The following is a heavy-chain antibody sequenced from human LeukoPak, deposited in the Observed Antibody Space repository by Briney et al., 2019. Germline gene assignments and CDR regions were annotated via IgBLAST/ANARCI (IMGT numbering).Heavy chain of an antibody. D-gene: IGHD3-10*01. CDR3: TTARRSITMVRGVITPIDY. V-gene: IGHV3-15*01. CDR2: IKSKTDGGTT. CDR1: GFTFSNAW. Sequence: GGSLRLSCAASGFTFSNAWMSWVRQAPGKGLEWVGRIKSKTDGGTTDYAAPVKGRFTISRDDSKNTLYLQMNSLKTEDTAVYYCTTARRSITMVRGVITPIDYWGQGTLVTVSS. J-gene: IGHJ4*02.